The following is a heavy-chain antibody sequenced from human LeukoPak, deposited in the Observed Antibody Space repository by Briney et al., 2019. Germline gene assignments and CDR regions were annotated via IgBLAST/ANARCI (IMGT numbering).Heavy chain of an antibody. CDR2: ISPSGDIT. CDR1: GFTFSTYG. Sequence: GGSLRLSCGASGFTFSTYGMNWVRQAPGKGLEWVSGISPSGDITYYADSVMGRFSISRDNPKSTVSLQMSSLRAEDTALYYCVRDLHWGGFDVWGQGTMVTVSS. V-gene: IGHV3-23*01. J-gene: IGHJ3*01. CDR3: VRDLHWGGFDV. D-gene: IGHD7-27*01.